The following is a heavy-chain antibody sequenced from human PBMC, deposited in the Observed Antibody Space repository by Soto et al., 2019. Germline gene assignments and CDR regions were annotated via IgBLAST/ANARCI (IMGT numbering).Heavy chain of an antibody. CDR2: INSDGSST. CDR3: ARVGTYGDYLDY. V-gene: IGHV3-74*01. D-gene: IGHD4-17*01. Sequence: EVQLVESGGGLVQPGGSLRLSCAASGFTFSSYWMHWVRQAPGKGLVWVSRINSDGSSTSYADSVKGRFTISRDNAKTTLELQMISLRSEDTAVYYCARVGTYGDYLDYWGQGTLVTVSS. CDR1: GFTFSSYW. J-gene: IGHJ4*02.